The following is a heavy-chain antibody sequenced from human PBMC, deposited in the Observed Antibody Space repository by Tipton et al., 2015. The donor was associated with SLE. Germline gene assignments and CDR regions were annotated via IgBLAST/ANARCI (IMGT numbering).Heavy chain of an antibody. J-gene: IGHJ5*02. CDR2: ISAYNGNT. V-gene: IGHV1-18*01. CDR3: ARLVARGQQLGWFDP. Sequence: QLVQSGAEVKKPGASVKVSYKASGYTFTSYGISWVRQAPGQGLEWMGWISAYNGNTNYAQKLQGRVTMTTDTSTSTAYMELRSLRSDDTAVYYCARLVARGQQLGWFDPWAQGTLVTVSS. D-gene: IGHD6-13*01. CDR1: GYTFTSYG.